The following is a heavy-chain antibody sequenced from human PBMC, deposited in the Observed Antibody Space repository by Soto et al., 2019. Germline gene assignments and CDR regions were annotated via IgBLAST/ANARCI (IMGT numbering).Heavy chain of an antibody. Sequence: QVQLVQSGAEVTKPGASVQVSCKASGYTFTSYDINWVRQATGQGLEWRGWMSPNSGATGYAQKFQGRVTMTRDTSISTVYMELSNLRSEDTAIYYCARGVDAGVDVWGQGSTVTVSS. D-gene: IGHD1-1*01. CDR3: ARGVDAGVDV. J-gene: IGHJ6*02. CDR1: GYTFTSYD. CDR2: MSPNSGAT. V-gene: IGHV1-8*01.